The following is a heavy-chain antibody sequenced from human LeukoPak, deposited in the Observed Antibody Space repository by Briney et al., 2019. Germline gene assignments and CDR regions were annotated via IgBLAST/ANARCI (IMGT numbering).Heavy chain of an antibody. V-gene: IGHV3-23*01. D-gene: IGHD3-3*01. CDR1: GFTFSNYG. J-gene: IGHJ4*02. CDR3: ARGYDFWSGYSFDY. Sequence: GGSLRLSCSASGFTFSNYGMSWVRQAPGKGLEWVSGIHGRSGSTYYADSVKGRSPISRDNSQNTLYLQMNSLRAEDPAVYYCARGYDFWSGYSFDYWGQGTLVTVSS. CDR2: IHGRSGST.